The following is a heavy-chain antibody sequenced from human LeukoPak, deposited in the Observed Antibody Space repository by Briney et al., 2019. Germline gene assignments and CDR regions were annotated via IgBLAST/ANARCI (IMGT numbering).Heavy chain of an antibody. J-gene: IGHJ3*02. Sequence: GESLMVSCKDSGCRCTNYWIGWVGHMPGKGLERMGIIYPGDSGATYSPSVEGQVTISADSSLTTAYLQWSTLKGSDTDMYYCARCKVEMATSGNAFDIWGQGTMVTVSS. CDR2: IYPGDSGA. D-gene: IGHD5-24*01. V-gene: IGHV5-51*01. CDR3: ARCKVEMATSGNAFDI. CDR1: GCRCTNYW.